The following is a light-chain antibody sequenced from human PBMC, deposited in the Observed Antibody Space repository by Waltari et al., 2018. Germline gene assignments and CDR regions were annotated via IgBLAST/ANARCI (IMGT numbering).Light chain of an antibody. CDR1: QSVSKY. CDR2: DAS. CDR3: QKXXSXPAT. J-gene: IGKJ1*01. Sequence: EIVXXQSXGTXXXSPGEXATLSCRASQSVSKYLAWYQQKPGQAPRLLIYDASSRASGXPDRFSGSGSGTXFSLTISRLEPEDFXXYYXQKXXSXPATFXXXTXXE. V-gene: IGKV3-20*01.